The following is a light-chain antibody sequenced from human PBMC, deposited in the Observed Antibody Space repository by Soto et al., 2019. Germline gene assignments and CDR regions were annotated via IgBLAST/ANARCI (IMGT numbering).Light chain of an antibody. J-gene: IGKJ1*01. V-gene: IGKV1-33*01. CDR2: DAS. CDR3: QQYDNLLPT. Sequence: DIQMTQSPSSLSASVGDRVTITCQASQDISNYLNWYQQKPGKAPKLLIYDASNLETGVPSRFSGSGSGKDFTFTISSLQPEDVATYYCQQYDNLLPTFGQGTKVEIK. CDR1: QDISNY.